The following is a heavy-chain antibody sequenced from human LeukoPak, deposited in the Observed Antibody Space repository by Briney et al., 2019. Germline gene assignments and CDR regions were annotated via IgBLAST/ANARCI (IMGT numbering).Heavy chain of an antibody. CDR3: AREVFAGSQENGDPRRSDAFDI. J-gene: IGHJ3*02. V-gene: IGHV1-69*13. D-gene: IGHD4-17*01. Sequence: ASVKVSCKASGGTFSSYAISWVRQAPGQGLEWMGGIIPIFGTANYAQKFQGRATITADESTSTAYMELSSLRSEDTAVYYCAREVFAGSQENGDPRRSDAFDIWGQGTMVTVSS. CDR1: GGTFSSYA. CDR2: IIPIFGTA.